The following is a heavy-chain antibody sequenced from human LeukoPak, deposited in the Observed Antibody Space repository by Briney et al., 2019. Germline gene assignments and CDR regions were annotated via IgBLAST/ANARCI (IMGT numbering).Heavy chain of an antibody. V-gene: IGHV3-30*18. CDR2: ISYDGSNK. J-gene: IGHJ4*02. CDR3: AKDPSIGGVEGEPFDY. Sequence: AGGSLRLSCAASGFTFSSYGMHWVRQAPGKGLEWVAVISYDGSNKYYADSVKGRITISRDNSKNTLYLQMNGLRAEDTAVYYCAKDPSIGGVEGEPFDYWGQGTLVTVSS. CDR1: GFTFSSYG. D-gene: IGHD1-26*01.